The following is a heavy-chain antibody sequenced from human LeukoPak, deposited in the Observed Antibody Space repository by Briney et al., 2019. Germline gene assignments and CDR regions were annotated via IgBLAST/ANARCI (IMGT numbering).Heavy chain of an antibody. V-gene: IGHV3-23*01. D-gene: IGHD6-13*01. Sequence: GGSLRLSCAASGFTLSSYAMTWVRQAPGKGXXXXXAICASGGSTYYADSVKGRFTISRDNSKNTLYLQMNSLRAEDTAVYYCAKVISSSCGIGGYWGQGTLVTVSS. CDR3: AKVISSSCGIGGY. CDR2: ICASGGST. J-gene: IGHJ4*02. CDR1: GFTLSSYA.